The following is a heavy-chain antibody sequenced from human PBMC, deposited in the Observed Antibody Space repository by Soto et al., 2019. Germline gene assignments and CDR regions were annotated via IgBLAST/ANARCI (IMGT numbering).Heavy chain of an antibody. CDR2: IYYSGST. D-gene: IGHD2-15*01. J-gene: IGHJ4*02. V-gene: IGHV4-39*01. Sequence: PSETLSLTCTVSGGSISSSSYYWGWIRQPPGKGLEWIGSIYYSGSTYYNPSLKSRVTISVDTPKNQFSLKLSSVTAADTAVYYCARNIVVVVAASDYYFDYWGQGTLVTVSS. CDR1: GGSISSSSYY. CDR3: ARNIVVVVAASDYYFDY.